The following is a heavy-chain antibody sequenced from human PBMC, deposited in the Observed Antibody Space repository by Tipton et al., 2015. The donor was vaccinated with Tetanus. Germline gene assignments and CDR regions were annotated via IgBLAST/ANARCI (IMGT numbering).Heavy chain of an antibody. CDR3: ARTTRRWLHPDY. J-gene: IGHJ4*02. CDR2: IYSSGTT. Sequence: TLSLTCTVSGVSMIDSYWNWIRQPAGKGLEWIGRIYSSGTTNYDPSLRGRVTMSIDTSKNRFSLKLDSVTAADTAIYYCARTTRRWLHPDYWGQGTLVTVSS. CDR1: GVSMIDSY. V-gene: IGHV4-4*07. D-gene: IGHD5-24*01.